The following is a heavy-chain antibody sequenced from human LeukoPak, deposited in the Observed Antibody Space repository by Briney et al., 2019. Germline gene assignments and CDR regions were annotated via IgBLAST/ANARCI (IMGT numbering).Heavy chain of an antibody. CDR1: GFTFSSYG. CDR3: TKDPNGDYVGAFDP. V-gene: IGHV3-23*01. D-gene: IGHD4-17*01. J-gene: IGHJ5*02. CDR2: ISSRHLTT. Sequence: GRSLRLSCAASGFTFSSYGMHWVRQAPGKGLEWVSSISSRHLTTYYTDSVKGRFTISRDNSKNTLYLQMNSLRAEDTAVYYCTKDPNGDYVGAFDPWGQGTLVTVSS.